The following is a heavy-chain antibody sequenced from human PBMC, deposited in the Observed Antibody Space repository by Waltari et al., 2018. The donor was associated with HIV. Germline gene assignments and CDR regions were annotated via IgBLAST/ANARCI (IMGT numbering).Heavy chain of an antibody. CDR3: ARFDYDSKVDY. V-gene: IGHV3-21*01. D-gene: IGHD3-22*01. J-gene: IGHJ4*02. Sequence: EVQLVEYGGGLVKTGGSLRLSCAASGFPFSSYSLNWVRQAPGKGLELVSSISSSSSYIYYADSVKGRFTISRDNAKNSLYLQMNSLRAEDTAVYYCARFDYDSKVDYWGQGTLVTVSS. CDR2: ISSSSSYI. CDR1: GFPFSSYS.